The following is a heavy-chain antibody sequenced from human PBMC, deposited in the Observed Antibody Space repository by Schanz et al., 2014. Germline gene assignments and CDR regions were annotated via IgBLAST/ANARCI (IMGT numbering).Heavy chain of an antibody. J-gene: IGHJ4*02. V-gene: IGHV3-21*01. D-gene: IGHD3-16*01. CDR1: GFTFISYN. CDR3: TRDDFGASDY. Sequence: EVRLVESGGGLVKPAGSLRLSCAASGFTFISYNMNWVRQAPGKGLEWVSSVSSSSTYIFYADSVRGRFTISRDDAKNSLYLQMNSLRAEDTAVYYCTRDDFGASDYWGQGTLVTVSS. CDR2: VSSSSTYI.